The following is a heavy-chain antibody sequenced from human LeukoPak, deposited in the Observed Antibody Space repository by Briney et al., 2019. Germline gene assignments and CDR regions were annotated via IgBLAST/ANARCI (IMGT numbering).Heavy chain of an antibody. CDR1: GGSISSYY. Sequence: SETLSLTCTVSGGSISSYYWSWIRPPAGKGLEWIGRIYTSGSTNYNPSLKSRVTMSVDTSKNQFSLKLSSVTAADTAVYYCAREMSHYDFWSGYYIFDYWGQGTLVTVSS. D-gene: IGHD3-3*01. V-gene: IGHV4-4*07. J-gene: IGHJ4*02. CDR3: AREMSHYDFWSGYYIFDY. CDR2: IYTSGST.